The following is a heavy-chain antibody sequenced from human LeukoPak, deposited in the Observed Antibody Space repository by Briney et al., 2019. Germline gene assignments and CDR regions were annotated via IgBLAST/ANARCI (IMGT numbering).Heavy chain of an antibody. CDR1: KFTFNDYY. D-gene: IGHD3/OR15-3a*01. Sequence: PGGSLRLSCAASKFTFNDYYMTWVRQAPGKGPEWVAYMNQFGTEIKYLDSVKGRFTISRDNAKNSLYLWMTSLTADDTAVYYCARGTYYYEFWGQGTLVIVSS. J-gene: IGHJ4*02. V-gene: IGHV3-7*04. CDR2: MNQFGTEI. CDR3: ARGTYYYEF.